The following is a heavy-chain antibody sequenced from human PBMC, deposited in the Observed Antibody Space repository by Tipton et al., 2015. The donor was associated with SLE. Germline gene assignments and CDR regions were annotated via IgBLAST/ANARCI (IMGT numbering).Heavy chain of an antibody. D-gene: IGHD7-27*01. J-gene: IGHJ2*01. CDR3: ARDRRYWGAYWYLDL. Sequence: QSGAEVKKPGSSVKVSCKASGYTFTGYYIHWVRQAPGQGLEWMGWISAYNGNTNYAQKLQGRVTMTTDTSTSTAYMELRSLRSDDTAVYYCARDRRYWGAYWYLDLWGRGTLVTVSS. V-gene: IGHV1-18*04. CDR1: GYTFTGYY. CDR2: ISAYNGNT.